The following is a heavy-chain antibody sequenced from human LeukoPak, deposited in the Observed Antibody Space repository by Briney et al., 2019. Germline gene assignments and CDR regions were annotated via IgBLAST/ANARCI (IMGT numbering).Heavy chain of an antibody. D-gene: IGHD6-19*01. V-gene: IGHV4-34*01. CDR1: GGSFSGYY. CDR2: INHSGST. Sequence: SETLSLTCAVYGGSFSGYYWSWIRQPPGKGLEWIGEINHSGSTNYNPSLKSRVTISVDTSKNQFSLQLSSVTAADTAVYYCARDQGSGWGQGTLVTVSS. CDR3: ARDQGSG. J-gene: IGHJ4*02.